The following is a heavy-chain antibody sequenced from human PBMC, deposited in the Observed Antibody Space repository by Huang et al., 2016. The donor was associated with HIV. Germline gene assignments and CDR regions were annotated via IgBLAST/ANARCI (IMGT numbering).Heavy chain of an antibody. D-gene: IGHD3-10*01. J-gene: IGHJ6*03. CDR1: GFTFSSYR. V-gene: IGHV3-21*01. Sequence: EVQLVESGGGLVKPGGSLRLSCAASGFTFSSYRMNWVRQAPGMGLWVVSSMSSSSSYIYYSDSVKGRLTIARDNAKNSLYLQMNSLRAEETAVYYWARERYYGWSHYYMDVWGKGTTVTVSS. CDR2: MSSSSSYI. CDR3: ARERYYGWSHYYMDV.